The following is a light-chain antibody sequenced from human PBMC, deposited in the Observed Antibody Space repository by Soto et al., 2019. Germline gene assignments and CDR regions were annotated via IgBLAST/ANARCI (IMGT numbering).Light chain of an antibody. CDR1: QSISSY. J-gene: IGKJ4*01. CDR2: AAS. CDR3: QQSHSTPLT. V-gene: IGKV1-39*01. Sequence: DIQMTQSPSSLSASVGDRVTITCRASQSISSYLNWYQQKPGKAPKLLIYAASSLQSGVPSRFSGSGSGTDFTLTISSLQPEYFATYYCQQSHSTPLTVGGGNTVDLK.